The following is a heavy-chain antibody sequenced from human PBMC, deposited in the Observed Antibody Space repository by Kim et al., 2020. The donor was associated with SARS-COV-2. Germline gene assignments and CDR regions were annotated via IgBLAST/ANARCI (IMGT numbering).Heavy chain of an antibody. CDR3: VRDPRLIGKGIPNL. D-gene: IGHD2-21*01. Sequence: GGSLRLSCAASGFTFSNYAMSWVRQAPGKGLEWVSPINGSTGCRYTADSVTGRFTISSAKTNKTIYLQMHSLRAEHTAVYYCVRDPRLIGKGIPNLWGLG. J-gene: IGHJ2*01. CDR2: INGSTGCR. V-gene: IGHV3-23*01. CDR1: GFTFSNYA.